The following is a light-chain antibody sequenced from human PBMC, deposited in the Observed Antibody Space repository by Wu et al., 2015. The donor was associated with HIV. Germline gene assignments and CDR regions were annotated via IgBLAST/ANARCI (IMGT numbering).Light chain of an antibody. Sequence: DIQMTQSPSTLSASVGDGVTITCRASQSISSWVAWYQQRPGKAPKLLIYRASRLQSGVPSRFSGSASGTELTLTISGLQPDDFATYYCQQYNSFGQGTKVGDQT. J-gene: IGKJ2*01. CDR1: QSISSW. CDR3: QQYNS. V-gene: IGKV1-5*03. CDR2: RAS.